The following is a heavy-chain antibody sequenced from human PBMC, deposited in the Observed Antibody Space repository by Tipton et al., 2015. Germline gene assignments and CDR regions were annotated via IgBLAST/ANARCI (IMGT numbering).Heavy chain of an antibody. CDR2: TYYRSKWYS. Sequence: PGLVKPSQTLSLTCAISGDSVSSNSAAWNWIRQSPSRGLEWLGNTYYRSKWYSDYAVSVKSRITINSDTSKNQFSLQLNSVTPEDTAVYYGAGGRKNAFDIWGQGALVTVSS. D-gene: IGHD3-16*01. CDR1: GDSVSSNSAA. CDR3: AGGRKNAFDI. J-gene: IGHJ3*02. V-gene: IGHV6-1*01.